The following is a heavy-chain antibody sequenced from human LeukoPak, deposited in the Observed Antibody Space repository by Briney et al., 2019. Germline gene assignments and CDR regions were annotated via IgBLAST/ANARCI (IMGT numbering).Heavy chain of an antibody. J-gene: IGHJ3*02. CDR3: ARRQFEAVTYIDDAFDI. V-gene: IGHV4-39*01. CDR1: GGSISSSSYY. CDR2: IYYSGST. D-gene: IGHD4-11*01. Sequence: PSETLSLTCTVSGGSISSSSYYWGWIRQPPGKGLEWIGSIYYSGSTYYNPSLKSRVTISVDTSKNQFSLKLSSVTAADTAVYYCARRQFEAVTYIDDAFDIWGQGTMVTVSS.